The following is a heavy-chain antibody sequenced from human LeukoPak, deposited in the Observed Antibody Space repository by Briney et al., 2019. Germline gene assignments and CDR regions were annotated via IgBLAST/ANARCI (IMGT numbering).Heavy chain of an antibody. D-gene: IGHD2-15*01. J-gene: IGHJ5*02. Sequence: QPGRSLRLSCAASGFTFSSYAMHWVRQAPGKGLGWVAVISYDGRNKYYADSVKGRFTISRDNSKNTLYLQMNSLRAEDTAVYYCARDGYCSGGSCYSFDPWGQGTLVTVSS. CDR1: GFTFSSYA. CDR2: ISYDGRNK. V-gene: IGHV3-30*04. CDR3: ARDGYCSGGSCYSFDP.